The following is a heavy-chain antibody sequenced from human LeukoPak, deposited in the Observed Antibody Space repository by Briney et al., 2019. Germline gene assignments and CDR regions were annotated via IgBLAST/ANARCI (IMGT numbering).Heavy chain of an antibody. J-gene: IGHJ4*02. CDR3: ARATFVVVPAAMSWYFDY. V-gene: IGHV4-34*01. CDR2: INHSGST. Sequence: TTSETLSLTCAVYGGSFSGYYWSWIRQPPGKGLEWIGEINHSGSTNYNPSLKSRVTISVDTSKNQFSLKLSSVTAADTAVYYCARATFVVVPAAMSWYFDYWGQGTLVTVSS. CDR1: GGSFSGYY. D-gene: IGHD2-2*01.